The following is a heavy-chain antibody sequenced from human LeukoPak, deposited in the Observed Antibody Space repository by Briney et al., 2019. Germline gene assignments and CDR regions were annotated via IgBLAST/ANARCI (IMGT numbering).Heavy chain of an antibody. J-gene: IGHJ5*02. CDR1: GFTFSSYS. D-gene: IGHD5-24*01. CDR2: INWNGEYI. Sequence: GGSLRLSCAASGFTFSSYSMNWVRQAPGKGLEWVSGINWNGEYIGYADSVKGRFTISRDSAKTSLYLQMNSLRAEDTAFYYCVRVLYTANYPRRFDPWGQGTLVTVSS. CDR3: VRVLYTANYPRRFDP. V-gene: IGHV3-20*04.